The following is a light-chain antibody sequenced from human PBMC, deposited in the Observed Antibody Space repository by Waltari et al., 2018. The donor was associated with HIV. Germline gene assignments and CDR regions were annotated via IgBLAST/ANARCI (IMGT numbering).Light chain of an antibody. CDR2: EVT. V-gene: IGLV2-8*01. CDR3: SSYADRNGFYVV. CDR1: TSHLGGYIS. J-gene: IGLJ2*01. Sequence: QSALTQPPSASGSPGQSVTISCTGTTSHLGGYISASCYQQPPGKAPKLVISEVTKRPSGVPDRFSGSKSGTTASLTVSGLQAEDEADYYCSSYADRNGFYVVFGGGTRLTVL.